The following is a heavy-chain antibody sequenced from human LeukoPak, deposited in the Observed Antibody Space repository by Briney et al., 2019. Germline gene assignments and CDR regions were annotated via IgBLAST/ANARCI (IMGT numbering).Heavy chain of an antibody. Sequence: GGSLRLSCAVSGITLSNYGMSWVRQAPGKGLEWVAVIWYDGSNKYYADSVKGRFTISRDNSKNTLYLQMNSLRAEDTAVYYCARDRAAAGTFCPDYWGQGTLVTVSS. J-gene: IGHJ4*02. CDR2: IWYDGSNK. V-gene: IGHV3-33*08. D-gene: IGHD6-13*01. CDR1: GITLSNYG. CDR3: ARDRAAAGTFCPDY.